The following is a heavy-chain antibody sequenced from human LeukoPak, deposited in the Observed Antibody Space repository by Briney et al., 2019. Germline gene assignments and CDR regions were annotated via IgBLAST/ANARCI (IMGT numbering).Heavy chain of an antibody. CDR3: ARDRGYYDSSGYSDY. J-gene: IGHJ4*02. D-gene: IGHD3-22*01. Sequence: GGSLRLSCAASGFTFSSYWMSWVRQAPGKGLEWVANIKQDGSEKYYVDSVKGRFTIPRDNAKNSLYLQMNSLRAEDTAVYYCARDRGYYDSSGYSDYWGQGTLVTVSS. CDR1: GFTFSSYW. V-gene: IGHV3-7*01. CDR2: IKQDGSEK.